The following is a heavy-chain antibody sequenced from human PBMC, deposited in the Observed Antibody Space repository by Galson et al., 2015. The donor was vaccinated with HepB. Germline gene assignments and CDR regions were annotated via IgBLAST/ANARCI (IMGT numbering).Heavy chain of an antibody. J-gene: IGHJ4*02. CDR1: AGSISGGSYF. Sequence: TLSLTCSVSAGSISGGSYFWNWIRQPAGKGLEWIGRIYTSGKTNYNPSLESRVTISIDFSQNEFSLKLNSVTTADTAVYYCARMPASIRRAQLEPPYMFDSWGQGTLVAVSS. V-gene: IGHV4-61*02. CDR2: IYTSGKT. CDR3: ARMPASIRRAQLEPPYMFDS. D-gene: IGHD1-1*01.